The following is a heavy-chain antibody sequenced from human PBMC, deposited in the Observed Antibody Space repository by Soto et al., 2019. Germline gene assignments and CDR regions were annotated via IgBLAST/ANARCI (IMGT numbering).Heavy chain of an antibody. CDR2: ISYDGSNK. Sequence: QVQLVESGGGVVQPGRSLRLSCAASGFTFSSYGMHWVRQVPGKGLEWVAVISYDGSNKYYADSVKGRFTISRDNSKNTLYLQMNSLRAEDTAVYYCAKDQGSWGYFDYWGQGTLVTVSS. J-gene: IGHJ4*02. D-gene: IGHD3-10*01. CDR3: AKDQGSWGYFDY. V-gene: IGHV3-30*18. CDR1: GFTFSSYG.